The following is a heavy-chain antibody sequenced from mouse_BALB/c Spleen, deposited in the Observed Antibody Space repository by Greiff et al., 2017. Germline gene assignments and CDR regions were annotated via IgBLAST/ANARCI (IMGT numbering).Heavy chain of an antibody. J-gene: IGHJ4*01. Sequence: EVQLQQSGPELVKPGASVKMSCKASGYTFTSYVMHWVKQKPGQGLEWIGYINPYNDGTKYNEKFKGKATLTSDKSSSTAYMELSSLTSEDSAVYYCARSYGSSYDYAMDYWGQGTSVTVSS. CDR3: ARSYGSSYDYAMDY. V-gene: IGHV1-14*01. CDR1: GYTFTSYV. D-gene: IGHD1-1*01. CDR2: INPYNDGT.